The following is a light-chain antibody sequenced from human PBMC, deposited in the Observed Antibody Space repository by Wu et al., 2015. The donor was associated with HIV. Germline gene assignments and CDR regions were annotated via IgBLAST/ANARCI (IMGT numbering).Light chain of an antibody. Sequence: AIRMTQSPSSVSASTGDRVTITCRASQGIDTFLAWYQQKLGEAPRLLISSASTSQSGVPSRFSGNGSATDFTLTIGCLQSEDFAIYYCQQYYDYPLTFGQGTKVEVK. V-gene: IGKV1-8*01. J-gene: IGKJ1*01. CDR2: SAS. CDR1: QGIDTF. CDR3: QQYYDYPLT.